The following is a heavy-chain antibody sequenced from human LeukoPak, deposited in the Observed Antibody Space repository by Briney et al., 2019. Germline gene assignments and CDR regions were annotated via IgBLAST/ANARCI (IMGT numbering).Heavy chain of an antibody. J-gene: IGHJ6*02. CDR3: ATMYSNPGMDV. Sequence: RWASVKVSCKVPGYTLTELSMHWVRQAPGKGLEWMGGFDPEDGETIYAQKFQGRVTMTEDTSTDTAYMELSSLRSEDTAVYYCATMYSNPGMDVWGQGTTVTVSS. CDR2: FDPEDGET. D-gene: IGHD4-11*01. CDR1: GYTLTELS. V-gene: IGHV1-24*01.